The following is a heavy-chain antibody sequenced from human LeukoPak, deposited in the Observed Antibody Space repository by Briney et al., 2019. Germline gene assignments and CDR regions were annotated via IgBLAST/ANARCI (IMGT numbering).Heavy chain of an antibody. V-gene: IGHV4-34*01. Sequence: PSETLSLTCAVYGGSFSGYYWSWIRQPPGKGLEWIGEINHSGSTNYNPSLKSRVTISVDTAKNQFSLKLSSVTAADTAVYYCARVRRYLGGIVVVPASPGWFDPWGQGTLVTVSS. CDR3: ARVRRYLGGIVVVPASPGWFDP. D-gene: IGHD2-2*01. J-gene: IGHJ5*02. CDR1: GGSFSGYY. CDR2: INHSGST.